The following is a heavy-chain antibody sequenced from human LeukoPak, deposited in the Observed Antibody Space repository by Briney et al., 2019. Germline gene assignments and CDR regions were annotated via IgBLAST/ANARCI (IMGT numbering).Heavy chain of an antibody. D-gene: IGHD4-11*01. CDR3: ARGFYSPHY. Sequence: KPSETLSLTCTVSVGSISSDYWSWIRQTPGKGLEWIGYIYYSGRTYYNPSLKSRITISVDTSKNQFSLKLSSVTAADTAVYYCARGFYSPHYWGQGTLVSVSS. CDR1: VGSISSDY. V-gene: IGHV4-59*01. CDR2: IYYSGRT. J-gene: IGHJ4*02.